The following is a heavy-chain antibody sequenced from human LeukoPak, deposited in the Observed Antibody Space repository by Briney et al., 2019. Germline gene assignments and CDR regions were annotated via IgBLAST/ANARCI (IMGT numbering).Heavy chain of an antibody. Sequence: GGSLRLSCAASGFTFSSYSMNWVRQAPGKGLEWVSSISSSSSYIYYADSVKGRFTISRDNAKNSLYLQMNSLRAEDTAVYYCAKDHVAARQPFDYWGQGTLVTVSS. CDR1: GFTFSSYS. J-gene: IGHJ4*02. CDR3: AKDHVAARQPFDY. V-gene: IGHV3-21*04. D-gene: IGHD6-6*01. CDR2: ISSSSSYI.